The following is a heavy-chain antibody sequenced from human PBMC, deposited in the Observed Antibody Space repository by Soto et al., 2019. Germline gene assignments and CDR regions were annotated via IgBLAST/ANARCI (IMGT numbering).Heavy chain of an antibody. D-gene: IGHD3-10*01. V-gene: IGHV3-74*01. CDR2: IDNGGTNT. CDR1: GYNFGGFL. J-gene: IGHJ3*02. CDR3: AKDRGRPDAFNI. Sequence: PGGSLRLSCAGSGYNFGGFLMHWVRQAPGKGLVWVSRIDNGGTNTVYADAVKGRFTISRDNAKNTLYLQMNSLRAEDTAVYYCAKDRGRPDAFNIWGQGTMVTVSS.